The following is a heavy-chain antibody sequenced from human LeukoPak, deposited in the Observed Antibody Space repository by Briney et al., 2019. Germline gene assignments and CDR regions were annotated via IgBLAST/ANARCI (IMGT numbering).Heavy chain of an antibody. CDR1: GFTFDDYG. Sequence: GGSLRLSCAASGFTFDDYGMSWVRQAPGKGLEWVSGINWNDGSTGYADSVKGRFTISRDNAKNSLYLQMNSLRAEDTALYHCARTPLGSGSYDYWGQGTLVTVSS. J-gene: IGHJ4*02. D-gene: IGHD3-10*01. V-gene: IGHV3-20*01. CDR3: ARTPLGSGSYDY. CDR2: INWNDGST.